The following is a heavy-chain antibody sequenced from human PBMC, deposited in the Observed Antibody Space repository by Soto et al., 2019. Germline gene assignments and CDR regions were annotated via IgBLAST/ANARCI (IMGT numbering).Heavy chain of an antibody. D-gene: IGHD2-15*01. CDR2: IKQDGSEK. CDR3: ARDHDIVVVVAATPPPGYDY. V-gene: IGHV3-7*01. J-gene: IGHJ4*02. CDR1: GFTFSSYW. Sequence: GSLRLSCAASGFTFSSYWMSLVRQAPGKGLEWVANIKQDGSEKYYVDSVKGRFTISRDNAKNSLYLQMNSLRAEDTAVYYCARDHDIVVVVAATPPPGYDYWGQGTLVTVPQ.